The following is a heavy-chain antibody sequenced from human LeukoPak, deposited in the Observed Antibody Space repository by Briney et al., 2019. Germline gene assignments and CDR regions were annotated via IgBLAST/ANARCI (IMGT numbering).Heavy chain of an antibody. Sequence: ASVKVSCKASGYSFTRYYMHWVRQAPGQGPEWMGIFNPSGGSISYAQKFQGRVTMTRDTSTSTVYMELSSLRSEDTAVYYCARDYDSSGYYPDYWGQGTLVTVSS. D-gene: IGHD3-22*01. CDR2: FNPSGGSI. CDR3: ARDYDSSGYYPDY. CDR1: GYSFTRYY. J-gene: IGHJ4*02. V-gene: IGHV1-46*01.